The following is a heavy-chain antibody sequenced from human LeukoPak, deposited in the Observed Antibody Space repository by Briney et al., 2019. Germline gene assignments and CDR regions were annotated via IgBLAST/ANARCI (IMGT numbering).Heavy chain of an antibody. CDR2: INPNSGGT. D-gene: IGHD1-26*01. J-gene: IGHJ4*02. CDR3: ARGGWEPHYFDY. V-gene: IGHV1-2*02. Sequence: ASVTVSFKASGYTFTGYYMHWVRQAPAQGLEWMGWINPNSGGTNYAQKFQGRVTMTRDTSISTAYMELSRLRADDTAVYYCARGGWEPHYFDYWGQGTLVTVSS. CDR1: GYTFTGYY.